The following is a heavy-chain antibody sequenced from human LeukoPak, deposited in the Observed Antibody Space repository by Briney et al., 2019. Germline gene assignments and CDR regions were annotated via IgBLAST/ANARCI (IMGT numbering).Heavy chain of an antibody. CDR2: ISGSGGNT. D-gene: IGHD6-19*01. Sequence: GGSLRLSCAASGFTFSNYAVSWVRQAPGKGLEWASSISGSGGNTYYADSVKGRFTISRDNSKNTLFLQMNSLRAEDTAVYYCAKDRQSSGWNCDHWGQGTLVTVSS. V-gene: IGHV3-23*01. CDR3: AKDRQSSGWNCDH. CDR1: GFTFSNYA. J-gene: IGHJ4*02.